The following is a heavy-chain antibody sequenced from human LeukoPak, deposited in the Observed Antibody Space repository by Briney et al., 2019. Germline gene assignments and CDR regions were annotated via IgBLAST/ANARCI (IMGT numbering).Heavy chain of an antibody. J-gene: IGHJ6*02. CDR2: TYYRSKWYS. V-gene: IGHV6-1*01. Sequence: SQTLSLTCGISGDSVSSNSAAWNWIRQSPSRGLEWLGRTYYRSKWYSDYAVSVKSRITINPDTSKNQFSLQLNSVTPEDTAVYYCATLSGGYCSSLSCHGVPKHSWHYGLDVWGQGTTVTVS. CDR1: GDSVSSNSAA. CDR3: ATLSGGYCSSLSCHGVPKHSWHYGLDV. D-gene: IGHD2-2*01.